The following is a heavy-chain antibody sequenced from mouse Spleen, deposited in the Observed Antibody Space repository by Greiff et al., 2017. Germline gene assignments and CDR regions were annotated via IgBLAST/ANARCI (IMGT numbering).Heavy chain of an antibody. D-gene: IGHD4-1*01. CDR1: GYAFSSYW. Sequence: VKLQESGAELVKPGASVKISCKASGYAFSSYWMNWVKQRPGKGLEWIGQIYPGDGDTNYNGKFKGKATLTADKSSSTAYMQLSSLTSEDSAVYFCARWGTGDYFDYWGQGTTLTVSS. CDR2: IYPGDGDT. V-gene: IGHV1-80*01. J-gene: IGHJ2*01. CDR3: ARWGTGDYFDY.